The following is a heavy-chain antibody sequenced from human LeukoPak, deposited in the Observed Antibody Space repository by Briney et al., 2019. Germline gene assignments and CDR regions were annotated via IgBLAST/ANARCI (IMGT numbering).Heavy chain of an antibody. CDR2: ISGSGGST. D-gene: IGHD2-2*01. CDR1: GFTFSSYV. Sequence: GGSLRLSCAASGFTFSSYVMNWVRQAPGKGLEWVSAISGSGGSTYYADSVKGRFTISRDNSKNTLYLQMNSLRAEDTAVYYCAKDAYIVVVPSYFDYWGQGTLVTVSS. V-gene: IGHV3-23*01. J-gene: IGHJ4*02. CDR3: AKDAYIVVVPSYFDY.